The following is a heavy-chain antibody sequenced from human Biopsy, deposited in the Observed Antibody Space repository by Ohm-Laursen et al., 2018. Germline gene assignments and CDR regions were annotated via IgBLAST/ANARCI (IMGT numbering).Heavy chain of an antibody. CDR1: GITVTDHY. CDR2: ISWSSDSI. CDR3: TKNTQWEGSGYLDAFHI. V-gene: IGHV3-9*01. Sequence: SLRLSCAASGITVTDHYMSWVRQAPGKGLEWVAGISWSSDSITYAKSVTGRFTISRDNGENSLYLQMNSLRPEDTALYYCTKNTQWEGSGYLDAFHIWGHGAMVTVSS. J-gene: IGHJ3*02. D-gene: IGHD3-22*01.